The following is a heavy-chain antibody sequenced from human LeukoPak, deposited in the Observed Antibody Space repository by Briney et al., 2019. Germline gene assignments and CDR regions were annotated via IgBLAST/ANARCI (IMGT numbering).Heavy chain of an antibody. J-gene: IGHJ4*02. Sequence: GRSLRLSCAASGFTFSSYAMHWVRQAPGKGLEWVAVISYDGSNKYYADSVKGRFTISRDNSKNTLYLQMNSLRAEDTAVYYCARDRSVGYYFDYWDQGTLVTVSS. CDR1: GFTFSSYA. V-gene: IGHV3-30-3*01. CDR2: ISYDGSNK. CDR3: ARDRSVGYYFDY. D-gene: IGHD1-26*01.